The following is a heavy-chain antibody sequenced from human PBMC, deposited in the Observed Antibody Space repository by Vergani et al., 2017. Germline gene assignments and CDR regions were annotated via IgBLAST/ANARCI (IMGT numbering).Heavy chain of an antibody. CDR3: ASIARAPTRRNPPPDD. CDR2: VNHGGST. V-gene: IGHV4-34*01. CDR1: GGSFSDYY. Sequence: QVQLQEWGAGLLKTSETLSLTCGVSGGSFSDYYWSWIRQAPGMGLEWIGEVNHGGSTNYNPSLKSRVSISVDTSKNQFSLQLTSVTAADSALYFCASIARAPTRRNPPPDDWGQGILVTVSS. D-gene: IGHD3-16*02. J-gene: IGHJ4*02.